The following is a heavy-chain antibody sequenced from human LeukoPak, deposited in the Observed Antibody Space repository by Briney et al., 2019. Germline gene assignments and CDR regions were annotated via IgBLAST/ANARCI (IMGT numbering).Heavy chain of an antibody. CDR2: SSSSSSYI. Sequence: GGSLRLSCAASGFTFSSYSINWVRQAPGKGLEWVSSSSSSSSYIYYADSVKGRITISRDNAKNSLYLQMNSLRAEDTAVYYCARDCGSGARRTYGMDVWGQGTTVTVSS. CDR3: ARDCGSGARRTYGMDV. V-gene: IGHV3-21*01. J-gene: IGHJ6*02. D-gene: IGHD4/OR15-4a*01. CDR1: GFTFSSYS.